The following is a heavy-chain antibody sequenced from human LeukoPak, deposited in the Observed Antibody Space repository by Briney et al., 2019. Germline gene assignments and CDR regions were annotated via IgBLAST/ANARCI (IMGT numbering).Heavy chain of an antibody. Sequence: PGGSLRLSCAASGVTFSSYEMNWVRQAPGKGLEWVSYISSSGSTIYYADSVKGRFTSSRDCAKNSLYLQMNNLRAEDTAVYYCARVRHDYDSSGYYYGSDYWGQGTLVTVSS. V-gene: IGHV3-48*03. CDR1: GVTFSSYE. CDR2: ISSSGSTI. J-gene: IGHJ4*02. D-gene: IGHD3-22*01. CDR3: ARVRHDYDSSGYYYGSDY.